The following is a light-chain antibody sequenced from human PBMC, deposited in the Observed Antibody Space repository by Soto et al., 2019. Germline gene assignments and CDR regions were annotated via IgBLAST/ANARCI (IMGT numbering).Light chain of an antibody. CDR3: SSFTSRSTFNYV. CDR2: EVT. CDR1: SSDVGGFNY. V-gene: IGLV2-14*01. Sequence: QSALTQPASVSGSPGQSITISCTGTSSDVGGFNYVPWYQQYPGKAPKLLIYEVTNRPSGVSHRFSGSKSGNTASLTISGLQPEDEADYYCSSFTSRSTFNYVFGTGTKLTVL. J-gene: IGLJ1*01.